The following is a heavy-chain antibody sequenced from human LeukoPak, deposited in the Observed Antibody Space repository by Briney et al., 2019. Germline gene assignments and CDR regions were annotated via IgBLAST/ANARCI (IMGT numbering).Heavy chain of an antibody. CDR2: ISAYNGNT. J-gene: IGHJ4*02. CDR1: GYTFTSYG. Sequence: ASVKVSCKASGYTFTSYGISWVRQAPGQGLEWMGWISAYNGNTNYAQKLQGRVTMTTDTSTSTAYMELRSLRSDDTAVYYCARDEGRRLRFLEWSSYLDYWGQGTLVTVSS. D-gene: IGHD3-3*01. CDR3: ARDEGRRLRFLEWSSYLDY. V-gene: IGHV1-18*01.